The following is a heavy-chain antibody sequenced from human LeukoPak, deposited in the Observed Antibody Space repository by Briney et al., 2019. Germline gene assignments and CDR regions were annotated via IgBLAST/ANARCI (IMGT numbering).Heavy chain of an antibody. CDR3: AKDRGVWGSYRPYAFDI. V-gene: IGHV3-23*01. Sequence: PGGSLRLSCAASGFTFSSYAMSWVRQAPGKGLEWVSAISGSGGSTYYADSVKGRFTISRDNSKNTLYLQMNSLRAEDTAVYYCAKDRGVWGSYRPYAFDIWGQGTMVTVSS. CDR2: ISGSGGST. CDR1: GFTFSSYA. D-gene: IGHD3-16*02. J-gene: IGHJ3*02.